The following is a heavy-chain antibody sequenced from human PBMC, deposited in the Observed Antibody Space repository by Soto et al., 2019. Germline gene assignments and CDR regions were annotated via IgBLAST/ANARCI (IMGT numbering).Heavy chain of an antibody. CDR1: GFTFGGYG. J-gene: IGHJ4*02. D-gene: IGHD3-10*01. V-gene: IGHV3-30*18. Sequence: QVQLVESGGGVVQPGRSLRLSCAASGFTFGGYGMYWVRQAPGKGLEWVARISNDGSNHFYGDSVKGRFTISRDNSKNTLYLQMNSLRSEDTAVYYCAKDGGADYWGQGTVVTVSA. CDR3: AKDGGADY. CDR2: ISNDGSNH.